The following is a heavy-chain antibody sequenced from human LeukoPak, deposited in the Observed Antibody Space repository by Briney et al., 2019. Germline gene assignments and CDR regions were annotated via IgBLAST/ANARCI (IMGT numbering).Heavy chain of an antibody. D-gene: IGHD3-10*01. CDR1: GGSISSYY. J-gene: IGHJ5*02. Sequence: SETLSLTCTVSGGSISSYYWSWIRQPAGKGLEWIGRIYTSGSTNYNPSLKSRVTMSVDTSKNQFSLKLSSMTAADTAVYYCARGHWDYGSGSFPNWFDPWGQGTLVTVSS. V-gene: IGHV4-4*07. CDR2: IYTSGST. CDR3: ARGHWDYGSGSFPNWFDP.